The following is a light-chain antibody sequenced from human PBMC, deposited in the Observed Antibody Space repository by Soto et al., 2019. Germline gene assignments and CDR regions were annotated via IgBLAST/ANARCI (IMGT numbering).Light chain of an antibody. J-gene: IGLJ2*01. V-gene: IGLV2-14*01. CDR1: SSDVGGYNY. CDR3: SSYTSSRLVV. Sequence: QSALTQPASVSGSPGQSITISCTGTSSDVGGYNYVSWYQQHPGKAPKLMIYDVSNPPSGVSNRFSGSKPGNTAPLTISGLQAEDEADYYCSSYTSSRLVVFGGGTKVTVL. CDR2: DVS.